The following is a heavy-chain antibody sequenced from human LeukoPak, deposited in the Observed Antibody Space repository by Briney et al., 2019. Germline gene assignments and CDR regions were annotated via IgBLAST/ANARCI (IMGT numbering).Heavy chain of an antibody. CDR2: INHSGST. J-gene: IGHJ4*02. V-gene: IGHV4-34*01. CDR3: ARADYYSVDY. Sequence: GSLRLSCAASGFTFSNYAMSWVRQPPGKGLEWIGEINHSGSTNYNPSLKSRVTISVDTSKNQFSLKLSSVTAADTAVYYCARADYYSVDYWGQGTLVTVSS. CDR1: GFTFSNYA. D-gene: IGHD2-21*01.